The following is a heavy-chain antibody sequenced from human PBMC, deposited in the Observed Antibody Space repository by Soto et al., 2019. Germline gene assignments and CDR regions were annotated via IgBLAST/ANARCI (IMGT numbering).Heavy chain of an antibody. CDR3: ARAVAGFDY. Sequence: GGSLRLSCAASGFPFSSYFMHWVRQAPGKGLEWVAVIWSDGSNKYYADSVKGRFTISRDNSKNTVYLQMNSLRAEDTAVYYCARAVAGFDYWGQGTLVTVSS. CDR2: IWSDGSNK. D-gene: IGHD6-19*01. J-gene: IGHJ4*02. V-gene: IGHV3-33*01. CDR1: GFPFSSYF.